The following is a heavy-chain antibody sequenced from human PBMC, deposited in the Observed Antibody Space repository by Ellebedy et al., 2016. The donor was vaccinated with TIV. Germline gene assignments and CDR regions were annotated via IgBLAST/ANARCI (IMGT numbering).Heavy chain of an antibody. V-gene: IGHV1-8*01. J-gene: IGHJ6*03. CDR1: EYTFTSYD. D-gene: IGHD2-21*02. CDR2: MNPNSGNT. Sequence: ASVKVSRKASEYTFTSYDINWVRQATGQGLEWMGWMNPNSGNTGYAQKFQGRVTMTRNTSISTAYMELSYLRSEDTAVYYCARDRLTYGYYYMDVWGKGTTVTVSS. CDR3: ARDRLTYGYYYMDV.